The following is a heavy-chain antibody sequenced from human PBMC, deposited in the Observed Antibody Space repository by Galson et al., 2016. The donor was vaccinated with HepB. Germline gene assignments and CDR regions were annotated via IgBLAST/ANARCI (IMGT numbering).Heavy chain of an antibody. D-gene: IGHD3-10*01. V-gene: IGHV3-74*03. CDR3: VRDVPYLRPTFDY. CDR2: INGDGSRT. Sequence: SLRLSCAASGFNFRTYWMHWVRQAPGKGLVWVSRINGDGSRTAYADSVKGRFTISRDNAKNTLYLPMNSLRAEDTAVYYCVRDVPYLRPTFDYWGQGTLVTVSS. J-gene: IGHJ4*02. CDR1: GFNFRTYW.